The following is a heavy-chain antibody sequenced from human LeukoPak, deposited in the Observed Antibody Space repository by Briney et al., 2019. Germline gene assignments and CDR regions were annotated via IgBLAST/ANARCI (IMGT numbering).Heavy chain of an antibody. CDR2: ISDSGNT. Sequence: GGSLRLSCAASGFTFSNYAMSWVRQAPGKGLEWVSAISDSGNTYYADSVKGRFTISRDNSKNTLYLQMNSLRAEDTAVYYCAKDQSGWLRHFDSWGRGTLVTVSS. J-gene: IGHJ4*02. CDR1: GFTFSNYA. V-gene: IGHV3-23*01. CDR3: AKDQSGWLRHFDS. D-gene: IGHD5-12*01.